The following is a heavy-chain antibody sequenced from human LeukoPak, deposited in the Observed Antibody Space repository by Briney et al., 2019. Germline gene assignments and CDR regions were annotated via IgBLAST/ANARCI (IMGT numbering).Heavy chain of an antibody. CDR1: GGSISSYY. V-gene: IGHV4-59*01. J-gene: IGHJ4*02. CDR3: ARGGGYSYPLDY. D-gene: IGHD5-18*01. Sequence: SETLSLTCTVSGGSISSYYWSWIRQPPGKGLEWIGYIYYSGSTNYNPSLKSRVTISVDTSKNQFSLKLSSVTAADTAVYYCARGGGYSYPLDYWGQGTLVTVSS. CDR2: IYYSGST.